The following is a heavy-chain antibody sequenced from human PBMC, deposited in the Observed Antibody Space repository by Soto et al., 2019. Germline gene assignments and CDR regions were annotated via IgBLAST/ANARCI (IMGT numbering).Heavy chain of an antibody. CDR2: ISYDGSNK. CDR1: GFTFSSYG. CDR3: AKMPDSSSWYGAYGMDV. D-gene: IGHD6-13*01. V-gene: IGHV3-30*18. Sequence: QVQLVESGGGVVQPGRSLRLSCAASGFTFSSYGMHWVRQAPGKGLEWVAVISYDGSNKYYADSVKGRFTISRDNSKNTLYLQMNSLRAEVTAVYYCAKMPDSSSWYGAYGMDVWGQGTTVTVSS. J-gene: IGHJ6*02.